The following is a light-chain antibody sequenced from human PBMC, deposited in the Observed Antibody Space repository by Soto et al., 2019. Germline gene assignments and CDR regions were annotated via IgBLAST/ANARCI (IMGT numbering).Light chain of an antibody. CDR2: GAS. CDR3: QQYGSSLSIT. V-gene: IGKV3-20*01. CDR1: QSVSSSY. Sequence: EIVLTQSPGTLSLSPGERATLSCRASQSVSSSYLAWYQQKPGQAPRLLIYGASNRATGIPDRFSGSGSGTEFTLTISSLQSEDFAVYYCQQYGSSLSITFGQGTRLEIK. J-gene: IGKJ5*01.